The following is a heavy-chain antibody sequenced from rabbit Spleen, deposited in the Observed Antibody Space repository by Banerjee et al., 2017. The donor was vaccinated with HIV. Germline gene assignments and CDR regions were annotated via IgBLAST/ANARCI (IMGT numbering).Heavy chain of an antibody. CDR2: MYPDGVGST. Sequence: QSLEESGGDMVKPGASLTLTCTASGFSFSTSYYICWVRQAPGKGLEWIGCMYPDGVGSTAYASWAKGRFTISKTSSTTVTLQVPSLTAADTATYFCARDSDVGDSRSDYFDLWGPGTLVTVS. D-gene: IGHD1-1*01. V-gene: IGHV1S40*01. CDR3: ARDSDVGDSRSDYFDL. J-gene: IGHJ4*01. CDR1: GFSFSTSYY.